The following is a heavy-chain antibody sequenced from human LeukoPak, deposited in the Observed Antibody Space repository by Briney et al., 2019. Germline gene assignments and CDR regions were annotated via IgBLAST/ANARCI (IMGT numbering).Heavy chain of an antibody. CDR2: INSDGSST. Sequence: PGGSLRLSCAASGFTFSSYWMHWVRQAPGKGLVWVSRINSDGSSTSYADSVKGRFTISRDNAKNTLYLQMNSLRAEDTAVYYCARVNYDYVWGSYRSYYFDYWGQGTLVTVSS. CDR3: ARVNYDYVWGSYRSYYFDY. CDR1: GFTFSSYW. D-gene: IGHD3-16*02. J-gene: IGHJ4*02. V-gene: IGHV3-74*01.